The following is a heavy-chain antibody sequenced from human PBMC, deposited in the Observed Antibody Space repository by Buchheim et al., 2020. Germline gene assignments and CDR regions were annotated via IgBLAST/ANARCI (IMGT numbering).Heavy chain of an antibody. CDR1: GFTFSSYE. CDR2: TSSSGGTV. Sequence: EVQLVESGGGLVQPGGSLRLSCAASGFTFSSYEMNWVRQAPGKGLEWVAYTSSSGGTVHYADSVKGRFTISRDNARNSVYVHMNSLGVEDTAVYYCARETPDTHDYWGQGTL. CDR3: ARETPDTHDY. D-gene: IGHD4-23*01. V-gene: IGHV3-48*03. J-gene: IGHJ4*02.